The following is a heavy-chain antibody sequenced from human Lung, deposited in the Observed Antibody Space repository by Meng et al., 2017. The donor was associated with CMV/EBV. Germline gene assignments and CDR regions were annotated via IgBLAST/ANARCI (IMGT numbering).Heavy chain of an antibody. D-gene: IGHD2-8*01. CDR3: ARKRTNWRGPVFDY. Sequence: GESPKIPCAASGFTFSYSWLHWVRQAPGKGLVWVSVINTDGTTIHYADSVKGRFTISRDNAKHTLYLQSDSLRADDTALYYCARKRTNWRGPVFDYWGQGTLVTVSS. CDR1: GFTFSYSW. V-gene: IGHV3-74*01. CDR2: INTDGTTI. J-gene: IGHJ4*02.